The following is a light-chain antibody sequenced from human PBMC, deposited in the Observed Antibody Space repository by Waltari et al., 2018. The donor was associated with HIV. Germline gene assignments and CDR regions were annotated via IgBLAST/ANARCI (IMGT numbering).Light chain of an antibody. CDR1: LRDVGGYDY. V-gene: IGLV2-8*01. CDR3: SSYAGRNTLL. CDR2: EVN. Sequence: QSALTQPPSASGSPGHSVTISCPGTLRDVGGYDYVSWYQQHPGTAPKLMISEVNKRPSGVPDRFSGSRSGNTASLTVSGLQAEDEAHYYCSSYAGRNTLLFGGGTKLTVL. J-gene: IGLJ2*01.